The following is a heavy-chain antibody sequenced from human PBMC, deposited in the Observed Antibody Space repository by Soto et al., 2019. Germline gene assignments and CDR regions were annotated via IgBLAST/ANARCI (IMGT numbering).Heavy chain of an antibody. CDR2: TYYRSRWYS. CDR3: ARSEEDSDYYYYGMDV. Sequence: PSQTLSLTCVISGDDVSSNSVAWNWVRQSPSRGLEWLGRTYYRSRWYSDYALSVRSRIVINSDTSKNQFSLPLNSVTPDDTAVYFCARSEEDSDYYYYGMDVWGQGTTVTVSS. J-gene: IGHJ6*02. V-gene: IGHV6-1*01. CDR1: GDDVSSNSVA. D-gene: IGHD2-15*01.